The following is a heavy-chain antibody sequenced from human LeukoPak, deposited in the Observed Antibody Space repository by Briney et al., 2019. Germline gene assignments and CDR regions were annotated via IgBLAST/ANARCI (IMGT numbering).Heavy chain of an antibody. Sequence: SETLSLTCTVSGGSISSSSYYWGWIRQPPGKGLEWIGSIYYSGSTYYNPSLKSQVTISVDTSKNQFSLKLGSVTAADTAVYYCARSYYYDSSGGPAFDIWGQGTMVTVSS. CDR2: IYYSGST. CDR1: GGSISSSSYY. CDR3: ARSYYYDSSGGPAFDI. D-gene: IGHD3-22*01. J-gene: IGHJ3*02. V-gene: IGHV4-39*01.